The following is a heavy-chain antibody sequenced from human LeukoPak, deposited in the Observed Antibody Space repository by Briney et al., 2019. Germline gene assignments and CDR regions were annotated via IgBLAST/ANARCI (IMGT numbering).Heavy chain of an antibody. CDR2: IIASSTYT. D-gene: IGHD1-26*01. CDR3: ARIAYSYDAFDI. V-gene: IGHV3-11*03. Sequence: GGSLRLSCAASGFTFSDYYMIWIRQAPGKGLEWVSYIIASSTYTNYADSVKGRFTISRDNAKNSLYLQMNSLRAEDTAVYYCARIAYSYDAFDIWGQGTMVTVSS. CDR1: GFTFSDYY. J-gene: IGHJ3*02.